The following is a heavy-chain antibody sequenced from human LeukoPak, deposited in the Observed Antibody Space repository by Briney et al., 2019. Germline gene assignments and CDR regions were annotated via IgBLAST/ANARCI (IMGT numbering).Heavy chain of an antibody. CDR1: GFPFSSYW. Sequence: GGSLRLSCAASGFPFSSYWMSWVRQAPGKGLEWVANIKQDGSEKYYVDSVKGRFTISRDNAKNSLYLQMNSLRAEDTAVYYCARLKLLWSNYFDYWGQGTLVTVSS. D-gene: IGHD2-2*01. V-gene: IGHV3-7*01. CDR2: IKQDGSEK. J-gene: IGHJ4*02. CDR3: ARLKLLWSNYFDY.